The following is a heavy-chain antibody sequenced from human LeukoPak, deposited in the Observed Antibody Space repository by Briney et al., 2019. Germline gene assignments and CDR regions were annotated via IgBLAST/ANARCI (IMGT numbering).Heavy chain of an antibody. Sequence: PGGSLRLSCTASGFTFGDYAMSWLRQAAEKGLEWVGFIRSKAYGGTTEYAASVKGRFTISRDDSKSIAYLQMNSLKTEDTAVYYCTRQYNWNDGGMDVWGQGTTVTVSS. D-gene: IGHD1-20*01. V-gene: IGHV3-49*03. CDR2: IRSKAYGGTT. J-gene: IGHJ6*02. CDR3: TRQYNWNDGGMDV. CDR1: GFTFGDYA.